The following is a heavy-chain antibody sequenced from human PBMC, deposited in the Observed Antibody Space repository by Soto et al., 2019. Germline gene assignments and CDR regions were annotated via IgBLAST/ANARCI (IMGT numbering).Heavy chain of an antibody. CDR2: INGGGDST. CDR3: ARGSTFDL. V-gene: IGHV3-23*01. D-gene: IGHD6-6*01. Sequence: GGSLRLSCAASGFTFSSYAMSWVRQAPGKGLEWVSGINGGGDSTYFADSVRGRFTISRDNSKNTLFLQMTSLRAEDAAVYYCARGSTFDLWGQGTLVTVSS. J-gene: IGHJ4*02. CDR1: GFTFSSYA.